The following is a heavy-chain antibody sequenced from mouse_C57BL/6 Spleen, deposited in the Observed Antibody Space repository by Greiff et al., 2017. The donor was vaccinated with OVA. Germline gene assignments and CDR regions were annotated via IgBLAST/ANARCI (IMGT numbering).Heavy chain of an antibody. CDR1: GFTFSSYA. CDR2: ISDGGSYT. J-gene: IGHJ3*01. CDR3: AREYYYGSSYVAY. D-gene: IGHD1-1*01. Sequence: EVKLMESGGGLVKPGGSLKLSCAASGFTFSSYAMSWVRQTPEKRLEWVATISDGGSYTYYPDNVKGRFTISRDNAKNNLYLQMSHLKSEDTAMYYCAREYYYGSSYVAYWGQGTLVTVSA. V-gene: IGHV5-4*01.